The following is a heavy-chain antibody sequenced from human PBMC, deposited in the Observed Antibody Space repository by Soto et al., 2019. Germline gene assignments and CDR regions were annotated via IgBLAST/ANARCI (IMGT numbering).Heavy chain of an antibody. J-gene: IGHJ3*02. Sequence: QVQLVESGGGVVQPGRSLRLSCAASGFTFSSYAMHWVRQAPGKGLEWVAVISYDGSNKYYADSMKGRFTISRDNSKNTLYLQMNSLRAEDTAVYYCARATSGWYKDAFDIWGQGTMVTVSS. CDR3: ARATSGWYKDAFDI. V-gene: IGHV3-30-3*01. D-gene: IGHD6-19*01. CDR2: ISYDGSNK. CDR1: GFTFSSYA.